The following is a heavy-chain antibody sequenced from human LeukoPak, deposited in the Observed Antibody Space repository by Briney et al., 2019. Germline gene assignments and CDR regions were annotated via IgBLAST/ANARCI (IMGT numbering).Heavy chain of an antibody. V-gene: IGHV6-1*01. J-gene: IGHJ5*02. CDR2: TYYRSKWFN. D-gene: IGHD6-13*01. CDR1: GDSVSSNSAP. CDR3: TGEPEQQLVRAWFDP. Sequence: SQTLSLTSVISGDSVSSNSAPWNWIRQSPSRGLEWLGRTYYRSKWFNDYAVSVKSRITIKPNTSKNQFSLQLNSVTPEDTAVYYCTGEPEQQLVRAWFDPWGQGTLVTVSS.